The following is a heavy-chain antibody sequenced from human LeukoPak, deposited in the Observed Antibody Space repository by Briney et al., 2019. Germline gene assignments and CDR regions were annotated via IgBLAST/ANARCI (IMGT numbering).Heavy chain of an antibody. CDR2: IYYSGST. Sequence: SETLSLTCTVSGGSISPFYWSWIRQSPDKGLVWIGNIYYSGSTNYNPSFKSRVTISLDTSKKQHSLHLSSVTAADTAIYYCARHFSGFDHWGQGVQVTVSS. J-gene: IGHJ4*02. V-gene: IGHV4-59*08. D-gene: IGHD2-8*02. CDR3: ARHFSGFDH. CDR1: GGSISPFY.